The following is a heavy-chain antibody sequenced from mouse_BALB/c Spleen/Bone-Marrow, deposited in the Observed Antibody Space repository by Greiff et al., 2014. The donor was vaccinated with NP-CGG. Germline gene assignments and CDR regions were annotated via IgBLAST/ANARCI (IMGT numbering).Heavy chain of an antibody. CDR3: ARNPYGNYAMDY. J-gene: IGHJ4*01. D-gene: IGHD2-10*02. V-gene: IGHV2-6*02. Sequence: VQRVESGPGLAAPSQSLSITCTVSGFSLTSYGVHWVRQPPGKGLEWLVVIWSDGNTTYNSALKSRLSISKDNSKSQVFLKMNSLQTDDTAMYYCARNPYGNYAMDYWGQGTSVTVSS. CDR2: IWSDGNT. CDR1: GFSLTSYG.